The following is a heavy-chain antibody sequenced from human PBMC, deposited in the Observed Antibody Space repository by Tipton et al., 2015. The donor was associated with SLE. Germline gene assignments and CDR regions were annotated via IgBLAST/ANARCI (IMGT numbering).Heavy chain of an antibody. CDR1: GYSISTGDY. CDR3: ARAGLMGVTNWSFDL. J-gene: IGHJ2*01. V-gene: IGHV4-38-2*02. D-gene: IGHD2-21*02. CDR2: ISHDGGA. Sequence: TPSLTCTVSGYSISTGDYWACLRPSPGKGLEWIGEISHDGGANYNPSLKSRVTISGDTSKNQFYLKLSSVTAADTAVYYCARAGLMGVTNWSFDLWGRGTLVSVSS.